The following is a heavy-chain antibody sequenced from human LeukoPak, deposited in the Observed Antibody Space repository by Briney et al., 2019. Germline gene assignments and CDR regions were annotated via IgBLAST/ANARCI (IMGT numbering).Heavy chain of an antibody. V-gene: IGHV4-34*01. Sequence: SETLSLTCAVYGVSFSGYYWTWIRQTPGKGLEWVGEMNPSGGTNYNPYLKSRVTISVDTSKNPSSLELSSVPAADTAVYYCARTRQDITMIVVVMTAVSYYLDVWGKGTTVTVS. D-gene: IGHD3-22*01. CDR2: MNPSGGT. CDR3: ARTRQDITMIVVVMTAVSYYLDV. J-gene: IGHJ6*03. CDR1: GVSFSGYY.